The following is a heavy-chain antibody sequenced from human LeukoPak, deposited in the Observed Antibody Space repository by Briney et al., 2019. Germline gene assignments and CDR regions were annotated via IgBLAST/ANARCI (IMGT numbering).Heavy chain of an antibody. V-gene: IGHV1-46*01. Sequence: ASVKVSCKASGYTFTSNYIHWVRQAPGQGLEWMGMIYPRDGSTSYAQKFQGRVTVTRDTSTSTVHTELSGLRSEDTAVYYCARDQEGFDYWGQGTLVTVSS. J-gene: IGHJ4*02. CDR3: ARDQEGFDY. CDR1: GYTFTSNY. CDR2: IYPRDGST.